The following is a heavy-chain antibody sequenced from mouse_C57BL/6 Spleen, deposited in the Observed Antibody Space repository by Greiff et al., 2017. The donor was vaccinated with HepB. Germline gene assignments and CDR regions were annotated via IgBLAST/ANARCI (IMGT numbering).Heavy chain of an antibody. Sequence: VQLQESGAELARPGASVKMSCKASGYTFTSYTMHWVKQRPGQGLEWIGYINPSSGYTKYNQKFKDKATLTADKSSSTAYMQLSSLTSEDSAVYYCARGWYFDVWGTGTTVTVSS. CDR2: INPSSGYT. J-gene: IGHJ1*03. CDR1: GYTFTSYT. CDR3: ARGWYFDV. V-gene: IGHV1-4*01.